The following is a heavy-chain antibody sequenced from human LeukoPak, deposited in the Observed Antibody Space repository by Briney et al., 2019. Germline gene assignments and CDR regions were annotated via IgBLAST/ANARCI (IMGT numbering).Heavy chain of an antibody. V-gene: IGHV3-74*01. J-gene: IGHJ3*02. CDR3: AKDHYDSSAYYYHDAFDI. CDR2: INSDGSST. Sequence: GGSLRLSCAASGFTFSSYWMHWVRQAPGKGLVWVSRINSDGSSTSYADSVKGRFTISRDNAKNTLYLQMNSLRAEDTAVYYCAKDHYDSSAYYYHDAFDIWGQGTMVTVSS. D-gene: IGHD3-22*01. CDR1: GFTFSSYW.